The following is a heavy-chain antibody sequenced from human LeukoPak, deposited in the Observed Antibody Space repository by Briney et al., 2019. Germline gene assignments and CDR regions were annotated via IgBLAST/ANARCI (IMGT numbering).Heavy chain of an antibody. J-gene: IGHJ4*02. Sequence: PGGSLRLSCAASGFTFSSYSMNWVRQAPGKGLEWVPYISSSSSTIYYADSVKGRFTISRDNAKNSLYLQMNSLRAEDTAVYYCARSCSGGSCYGDYWGQGTLVTVSS. CDR2: ISSSSSTI. D-gene: IGHD2-15*01. V-gene: IGHV3-48*01. CDR3: ARSCSGGSCYGDY. CDR1: GFTFSSYS.